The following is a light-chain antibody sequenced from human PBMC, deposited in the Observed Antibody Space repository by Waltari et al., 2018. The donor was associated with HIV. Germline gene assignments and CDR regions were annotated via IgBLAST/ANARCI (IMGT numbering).Light chain of an antibody. V-gene: IGLV3-25*03. CDR2: KDK. CDR1: ALSDHS. CDR3: QSADSSETLGV. Sequence: YELPQPPSVSVSPGQTAKIICSGAALSDHSANCYQQRPGQAPVLVIYKDKERPSGIPERFSGSSSWTTATLTISGVLEEDEADYYCQSADSSETLGVFGGGTKLTVL. J-gene: IGLJ3*02.